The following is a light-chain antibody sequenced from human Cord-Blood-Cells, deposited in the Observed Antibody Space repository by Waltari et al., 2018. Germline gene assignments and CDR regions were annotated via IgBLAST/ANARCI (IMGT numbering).Light chain of an antibody. CDR3: CSYAGSSTYV. CDR1: ISDVWSSNL. V-gene: IGLV2-23*01. Sequence: QSALTRPASVSGSLGQSVTIPCTGTISDVWSSNLVSRYQQHPGTAPTLMIYGGSKRPSGVSNRFSGSKSGNTASLAISGLQAEDDADYYCCSYAGSSTYVFGAGNKVTVL. J-gene: IGLJ1*01. CDR2: GGS.